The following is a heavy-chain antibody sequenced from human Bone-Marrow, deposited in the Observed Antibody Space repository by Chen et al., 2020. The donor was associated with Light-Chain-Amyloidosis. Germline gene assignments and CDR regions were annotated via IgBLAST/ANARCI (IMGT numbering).Heavy chain of an antibody. D-gene: IGHD3-10*01. V-gene: IGHV1-2*02. CDR3: AMGDICLDH. CDR2: MKPKSGGT. Sequence: QVRLLQSGAVVKRPGASVTVSCKAPGYTFTDYIVHWVRQVPGQGLELMGWMKPKSGGTKYTQKFQGRVTMTRDTSISTAYMEVRRLTSDDTATYYCAMGDICLDHWGQGTLVTVSS. CDR1: GYTFTDYI. J-gene: IGHJ4*02.